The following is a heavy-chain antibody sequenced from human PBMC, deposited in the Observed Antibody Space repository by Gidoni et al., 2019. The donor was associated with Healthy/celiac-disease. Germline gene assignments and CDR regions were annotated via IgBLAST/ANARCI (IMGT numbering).Heavy chain of an antibody. CDR3: ARGEHIVVVTAILGDY. J-gene: IGHJ4*02. CDR2: INSDGSST. Sequence: EVQLVESGGGLVQPGGSLRLSCAASGVTFSSYWMHWVRQAPGKGLVWVSRINSDGSSTSYADSVKGRFTISRDNAKNTLYLQMNSLRAEDTAVYYCARGEHIVVVTAILGDYWGQGTLVTVSS. V-gene: IGHV3-74*01. CDR1: GVTFSSYW. D-gene: IGHD2-21*02.